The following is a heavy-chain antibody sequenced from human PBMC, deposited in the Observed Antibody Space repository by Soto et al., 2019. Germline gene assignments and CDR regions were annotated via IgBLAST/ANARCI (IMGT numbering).Heavy chain of an antibody. CDR1: GDSISSGSSS. Sequence: PSETLSLTCAVSGDSISSGSSSWGWIRQPPGKGLEWIGYIYHTGSTYYNPSLRGRVAMSVDGSRNHFSLELRSVTAADTAVYYCAMAVVDHLPGYSNYKLWFDPWGLGTRVNLSS. CDR3: AMAVVDHLPGYSNYKLWFDP. V-gene: IGHV4-30-2*01. J-gene: IGHJ5*02. CDR2: IYHTGST. D-gene: IGHD4-4*01.